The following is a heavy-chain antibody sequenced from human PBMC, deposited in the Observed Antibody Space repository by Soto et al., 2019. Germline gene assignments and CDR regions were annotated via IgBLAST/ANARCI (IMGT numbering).Heavy chain of an antibody. J-gene: IGHJ6*02. CDR2: IYYSGST. CDR3: ASGEKGITFFGVVSPYGMDV. Sequence: SETLSLTCTVSGGSISSGGYYWSWIRQHPGKGLEWIGYIYYSGSTYYNPSLKSRVTISVDTSKNQFSLKLSSVTAADTAVYYCASGEKGITFFGVVSPYGMDVWGQGTTVTVSS. CDR1: GGSISSGGYY. D-gene: IGHD3-3*01. V-gene: IGHV4-31*03.